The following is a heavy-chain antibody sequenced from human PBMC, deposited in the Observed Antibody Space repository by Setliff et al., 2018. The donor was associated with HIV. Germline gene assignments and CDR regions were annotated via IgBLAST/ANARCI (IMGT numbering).Heavy chain of an antibody. V-gene: IGHV4-39*01. CDR2: FYYSGTT. CDR3: ARFVLAWFDFSTGAVEVTDPYAFDF. D-gene: IGHD2-21*02. Sequence: SETLSLTCAVSGASITTNSYYWGWIRQTPEKGLEWIGDFYYSGTTYYNPSLKSRATISVDTSQNQFSLRLSSVNAAETAVYHCARFVLAWFDFSTGAVEVTDPYAFDFWGQGILVTVSS. J-gene: IGHJ4*02. CDR1: GASITTNSYY.